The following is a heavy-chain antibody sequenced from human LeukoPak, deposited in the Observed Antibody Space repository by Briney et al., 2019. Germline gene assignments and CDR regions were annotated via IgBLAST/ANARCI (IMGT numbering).Heavy chain of an antibody. D-gene: IGHD2-21*01. J-gene: IGHJ4*02. CDR1: GFTFSSYS. Sequence: GGSLRLSCAASGFTFSSYSMNWVRQAPGKGLEWVSSINSDSRLMYYAESVKGRFTISRDNARNSLYLQLNSLRAEDTAVYFCVRDLFDDCSLDYWGQGTLVTVSS. CDR3: VRDLFDDCSLDY. V-gene: IGHV3-21*01. CDR2: INSDSRLM.